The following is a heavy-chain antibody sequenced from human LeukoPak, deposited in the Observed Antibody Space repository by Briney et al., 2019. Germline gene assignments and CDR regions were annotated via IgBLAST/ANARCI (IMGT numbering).Heavy chain of an antibody. J-gene: IGHJ5*02. Sequence: RSGGSLRLSCAASGFTFSSYAMSWVRQAPEKGLEWVSAISGSGGSTYYADSVKGRFTISRDNSKNTLYLQMNSLRAEDTAVYYCAEDYELRRFDPWGQGTLVTVSS. V-gene: IGHV3-23*01. D-gene: IGHD5-12*01. CDR3: AEDYELRRFDP. CDR2: ISGSGGST. CDR1: GFTFSSYA.